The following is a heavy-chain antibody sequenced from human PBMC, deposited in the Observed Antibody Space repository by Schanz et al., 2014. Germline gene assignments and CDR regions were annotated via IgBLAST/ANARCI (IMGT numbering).Heavy chain of an antibody. D-gene: IGHD3-10*01. V-gene: IGHV3-33*08. Sequence: VHLLESGGGLVEPGGSLRLSCATSGFSLDIFAVSWVRQAPGKGLEWVAVIWYDGSNKYYADSVKGRFTISRDNSKNTLFLQMNSLRPEDTAVYYCARGGFGEVSYFDYWGQGTLVTVSS. CDR3: ARGGFGEVSYFDY. J-gene: IGHJ4*02. CDR1: GFSLDIFA. CDR2: IWYDGSNK.